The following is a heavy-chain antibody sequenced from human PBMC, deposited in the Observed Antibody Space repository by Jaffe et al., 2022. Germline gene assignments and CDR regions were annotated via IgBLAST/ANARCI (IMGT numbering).Heavy chain of an antibody. CDR2: LTAGGDTT. CDR1: GFTFNNHV. V-gene: IGHV3-23*01. D-gene: IGHD7-27*01. Sequence: EVQLLESGGGLVQPGGSLRLSCAASGFTFNNHVMNWVRQAPGKGLEWVSSLTAGGDTTYYADSVKGRFTISRDNSDNTLFLQMNSLTTDDTALYYCVRRGVNWGPFDYWGRGTQVTVSS. J-gene: IGHJ4*02. CDR3: VRRGVNWGPFDY.